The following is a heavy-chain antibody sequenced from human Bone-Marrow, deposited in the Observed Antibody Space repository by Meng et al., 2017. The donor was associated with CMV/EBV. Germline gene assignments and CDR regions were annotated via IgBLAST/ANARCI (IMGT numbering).Heavy chain of an antibody. J-gene: IGHJ5*02. CDR2: IYYSGST. CDR3: ARLPGSSTNWFDP. V-gene: IGHV4-31*02. CDR1: GGSISSGGYY. Sequence: SGGSISSGGYYWSWSRQHPGKGLEWIGYIYYSGSTYYNPSLKSRVTISVDTSKNQFSLKLSSVTAADTAVYYCARLPGSSTNWFDPWGQGTLVTVSS. D-gene: IGHD6-13*01.